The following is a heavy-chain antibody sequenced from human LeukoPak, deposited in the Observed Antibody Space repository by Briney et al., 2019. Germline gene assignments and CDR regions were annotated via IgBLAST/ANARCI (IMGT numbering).Heavy chain of an antibody. CDR1: GGTFSSYA. CDR2: IIPIFGTA. Sequence: PGGSLRLPCAASGGTFSSYAISWVRQAPGQGLEWMGGIIPIFGTANYAQKFQGRVTITADKSTSTAYMELSSLRSEDTAVYYCAREEVGLWTYNYFDYWGQGTLVTVSS. J-gene: IGHJ4*02. D-gene: IGHD5-18*01. CDR3: AREEVGLWTYNYFDY. V-gene: IGHV1-69*06.